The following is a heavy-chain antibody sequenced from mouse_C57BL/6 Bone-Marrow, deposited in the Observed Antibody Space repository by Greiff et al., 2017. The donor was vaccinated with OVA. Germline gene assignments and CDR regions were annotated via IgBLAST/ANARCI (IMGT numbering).Heavy chain of an antibody. V-gene: IGHV1-64*01. J-gene: IGHJ3*01. CDR3: ASADGYYGGVWFAY. D-gene: IGHD2-3*01. Sequence: QVQLQQPGAELVKPGASVKLSCKASGYTFTSYWMHWVKQRPGQGLEWIGMIHPNSGSTNYNEKFKSKATLTVDKSSSTAYMQLSTLTSEDAAVYYCASADGYYGGVWFAYWGQGTLVTVSA. CDR2: IHPNSGST. CDR1: GYTFTSYW.